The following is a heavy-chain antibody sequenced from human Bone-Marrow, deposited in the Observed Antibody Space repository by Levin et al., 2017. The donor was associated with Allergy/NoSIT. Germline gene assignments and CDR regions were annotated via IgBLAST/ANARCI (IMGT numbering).Heavy chain of an antibody. CDR3: ARAAGAAGRGGMDV. CDR1: GFPFSTYG. CDR2: ITSTSKYI. V-gene: IGHV3-21*01. J-gene: IGHJ6*02. Sequence: GGSLRLSCATSGFPFSTYGMAWVRQAPGKGLEWVSSITSTSKYIHYADSVKGRFTISRDNANNSLSLQMNRLRGEDTAVYYCARAAGAAGRGGMDVWGQGTTVTVSS. D-gene: IGHD6-13*01.